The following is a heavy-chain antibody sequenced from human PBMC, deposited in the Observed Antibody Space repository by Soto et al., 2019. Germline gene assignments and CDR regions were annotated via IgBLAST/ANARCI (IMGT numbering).Heavy chain of an antibody. D-gene: IGHD3-16*02. V-gene: IGHV2-5*02. CDR2: IYWDNDW. Sequence: QITLKESGPTLVEPTQTLTRTCTFSGFSLTTKGVGVGWIRKPPGQALEWLEVIYWDNDWRYRPSLRSRLDITKDTYDNQVVLTMTTVDPVDTGTYYCAQVTITFWGFIGLDAFDVWGQGAVVTVSS. J-gene: IGHJ3*01. CDR3: AQVTITFWGFIGLDAFDV. CDR1: GFSLTTKGVG.